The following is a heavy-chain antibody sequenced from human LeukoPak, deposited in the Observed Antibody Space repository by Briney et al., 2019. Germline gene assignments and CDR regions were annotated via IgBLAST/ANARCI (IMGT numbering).Heavy chain of an antibody. Sequence: ASVKVSCKASGCTFTNYYIHWVRQAPGLGFEWMGWINPKSGGTSYPQKFQGRLTMTRDTSISTAYMELSRLRPDDTAVYYCVPSANYYYFDYWGQGTLVTVSS. CDR2: INPKSGGT. CDR1: GCTFTNYY. J-gene: IGHJ4*02. D-gene: IGHD4/OR15-4a*01. CDR3: VPSANYYYFDY. V-gene: IGHV1-2*02.